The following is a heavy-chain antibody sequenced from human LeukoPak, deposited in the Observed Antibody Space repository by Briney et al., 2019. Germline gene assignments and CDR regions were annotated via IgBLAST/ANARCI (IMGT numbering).Heavy chain of an antibody. CDR1: GGSISSYY. V-gene: IGHV4-59*01. J-gene: IGHJ3*02. CDR2: IYYSGST. CDR3: ARDGDGGIGNYGAFDI. Sequence: SETLSLTCTVSGGSISSYYWSWIRQPPGKGLEWIGYIYYSGSTNYNPSLKSRVTISVDTSKNQFSLKLSSVTAADTALYYCARDGDGGIGNYGAFDIWGQGTMVTVSS. D-gene: IGHD4-11*01.